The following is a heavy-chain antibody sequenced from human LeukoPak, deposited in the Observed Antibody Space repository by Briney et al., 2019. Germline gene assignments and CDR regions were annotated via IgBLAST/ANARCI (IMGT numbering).Heavy chain of an antibody. V-gene: IGHV3-21*01. CDR1: GSTFSSYS. D-gene: IGHD6-13*01. J-gene: IGHJ6*02. CDR2: ISSSSSYI. CDR3: ARDSSLYSSSWYDYYYGMDV. Sequence: GGSLRLSCAASGSTFSSYSMNWVRQAPGKGLEWVSSISSSSSYIYYADSVKGRFTISRDNAKNSLYLQMNSLRAEDTAVYYCARDSSLYSSSWYDYYYGMDVWGQGTTVTVSS.